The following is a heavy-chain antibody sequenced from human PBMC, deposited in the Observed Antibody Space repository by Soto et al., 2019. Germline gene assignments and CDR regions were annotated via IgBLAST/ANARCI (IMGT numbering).Heavy chain of an antibody. CDR1: GFTFGNYA. Sequence: EVQLLESGGGLVQPGGSLRLSCAASGFTFGNYAFSWVRQAPGKGLEWVSVISGGGDATYYPDSVKGRFTTSRDNSKNTVYLQMNSLRADDTAVYYCAKKSLWSITLPALYCFDHWGQGTLVTVSS. V-gene: IGHV3-23*01. CDR3: AKKSLWSITLPALYCFDH. D-gene: IGHD2-21*01. CDR2: ISGGGDAT. J-gene: IGHJ4*02.